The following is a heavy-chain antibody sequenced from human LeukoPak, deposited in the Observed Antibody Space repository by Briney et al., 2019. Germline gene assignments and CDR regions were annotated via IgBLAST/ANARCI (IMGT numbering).Heavy chain of an antibody. V-gene: IGHV3-30*02. J-gene: IGHJ4*02. CDR1: GFTFTSHG. CDR2: TRNDGNNK. D-gene: IGHD2-2*01. CDR3: VKDFVVVPGLVNYFDY. Sequence: GGSLRLSCAASGFTFTSHGMHWVRQAPGKGLEWVAFTRNDGNNKYYADSVKGRFTISRDNSKNTLSLQMNSLRVEDTAVYYCVKDFVVVPGLVNYFDYWGQGTLVTVSS.